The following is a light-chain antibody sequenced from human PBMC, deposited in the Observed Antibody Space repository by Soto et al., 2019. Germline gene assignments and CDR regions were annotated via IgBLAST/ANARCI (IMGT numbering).Light chain of an antibody. V-gene: IGLV2-14*01. CDR1: SSDVGGYNY. CDR3: SSYTSSITLVV. J-gene: IGLJ2*01. Sequence: QSALTQPASVSGSPGQSITISCTGTSSDVGGYNYVSWYQQHPGKAPKLMIYDVSNRPSGVSNRFSGSKSGNTASLTISGLQAEDEADYYCSSYTSSITLVVFGGGTQLTV. CDR2: DVS.